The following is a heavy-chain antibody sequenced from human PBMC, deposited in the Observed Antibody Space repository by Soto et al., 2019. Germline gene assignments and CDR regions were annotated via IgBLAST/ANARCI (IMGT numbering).Heavy chain of an antibody. V-gene: IGHV3-23*01. Sequence: EVQLLESGGGLVQPGGSLRLSCAASGFTFSTYAMNWVRQAPGNGLEWVSAISGSGGSIHYADSVKGRFTISRDNSKNTLYLQMNSLRDEDTAVYHCVKGYWKRDVWDQGTTVTVSS. CDR1: GFTFSTYA. CDR2: ISGSGGSI. D-gene: IGHD1-1*01. CDR3: VKGYWKRDV. J-gene: IGHJ6*02.